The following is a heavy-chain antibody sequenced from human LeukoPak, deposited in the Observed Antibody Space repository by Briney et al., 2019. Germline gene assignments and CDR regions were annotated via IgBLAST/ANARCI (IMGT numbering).Heavy chain of an antibody. CDR2: ISSSSYI. CDR1: GFTFSSYS. V-gene: IGHV3-21*01. Sequence: GGSLRLSCAASGFTFSSYSMNWVRQAPGKGLEWVSSISSSSYIYYADSVKGRFTISRDNAKNSLYLQMNSLRAEDTAVYYCARDGRITIFGVVTYMDVWGKGTTVTVSS. CDR3: ARDGRITIFGVVTYMDV. J-gene: IGHJ6*03. D-gene: IGHD3-3*01.